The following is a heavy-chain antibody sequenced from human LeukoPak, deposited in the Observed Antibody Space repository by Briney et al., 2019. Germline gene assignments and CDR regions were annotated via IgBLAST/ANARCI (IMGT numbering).Heavy chain of an antibody. V-gene: IGHV4-59*01. D-gene: IGHD2-15*01. CDR1: GGSISGYY. Sequence: SETLSLTCTVSGGSISGYYWSWIRQPPGKGLEWIGYIRYSGTTNYSPSLKSRATISVNTSKNQFSLNLISVTAADTAIYYCARVSSGGYFHTYYFDYWGQGTLVTVSS. CDR3: ARVSSGGYFHTYYFDY. CDR2: IRYSGTT. J-gene: IGHJ4*02.